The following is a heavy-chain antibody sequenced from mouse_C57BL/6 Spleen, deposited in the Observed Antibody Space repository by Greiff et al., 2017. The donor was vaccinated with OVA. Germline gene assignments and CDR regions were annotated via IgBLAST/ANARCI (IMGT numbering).Heavy chain of an antibody. J-gene: IGHJ2*01. D-gene: IGHD4-1*01. CDR2: IRLKSDNYAT. V-gene: IGHV6-3*01. CDR3: TKLGPYYFDY. Sequence: EVQLQESGGGLVQPGGSMKLSCVASGFTFSNYWMNWVRQSPEKGLEWVAQIRLKSDNYATHYAESVKGRFTISRDDSKSSVYLQMNNLRAEDTGIYYCTKLGPYYFDYWGQGTTLTVSS. CDR1: GFTFSNYW.